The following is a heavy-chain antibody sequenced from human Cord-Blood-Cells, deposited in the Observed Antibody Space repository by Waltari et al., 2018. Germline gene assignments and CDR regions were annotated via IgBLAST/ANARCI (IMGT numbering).Heavy chain of an antibody. J-gene: IGHJ3*02. V-gene: IGHV1-8*03. CDR1: VYSCTRYD. Sequence: QVPLVQSGAEVKQPGASVKVSCKASVYSCTRYDIKCLRQATGHGLVWMGWMNPNSGNTGYAQKFQGRVTITRNTSISTAYMELSSLRSEDTAVYYCARGRVADAFDIWGQGTMVTVSS. CDR2: MNPNSGNT. D-gene: IGHD2-15*01. CDR3: ARGRVADAFDI.